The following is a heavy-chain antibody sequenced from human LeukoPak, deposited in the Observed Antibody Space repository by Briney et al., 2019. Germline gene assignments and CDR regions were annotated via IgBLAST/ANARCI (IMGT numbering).Heavy chain of an antibody. CDR1: GFTFDDYA. V-gene: IGHV3-9*01. D-gene: IGHD1-26*01. CDR2: ISWNSGSI. J-gene: IGHJ4*02. CDR3: AKDKSGSYYRGTKIDY. Sequence: GGSLRLSCAASGFTFDDYAMHWVRQAPGKGLEWVSGISWNSGSIGYADSVKGRFTISRDNAKNSLYLQMNSLRAEDTALYYCAKDKSGSYYRGTKIDYWGQGTLVTVSS.